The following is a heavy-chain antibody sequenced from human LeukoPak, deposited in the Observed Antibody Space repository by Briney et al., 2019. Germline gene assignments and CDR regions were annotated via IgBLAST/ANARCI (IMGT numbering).Heavy chain of an antibody. CDR3: ATDYYDSSGSYTVDH. CDR2: ISGSNTHT. V-gene: IGHV3-11*03. D-gene: IGHD3-22*01. J-gene: IGHJ4*02. CDR1: GFTFSDYY. Sequence: PGGSLRLSCAASGFTFSDYYMTWIRQAPGKGLEWVSYISGSNTHTNYADSVKGRFTISRDNAKNALYLQMNTMRAEDTALYYCATDYYDSSGSYTVDHWGQGTQVTVSS.